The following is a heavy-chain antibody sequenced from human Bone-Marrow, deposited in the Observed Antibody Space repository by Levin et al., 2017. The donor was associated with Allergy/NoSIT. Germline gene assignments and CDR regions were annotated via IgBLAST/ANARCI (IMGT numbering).Heavy chain of an antibody. D-gene: IGHD2-21*01. J-gene: IGHJ6*03. CDR1: GGSISSYY. V-gene: IGHV4-59*01. CDR2: IYYSGST. CDR3: AREVRDCGGDCEAGHYYYYYYMDG. Sequence: PSETLSLTCTVSGGSISSYYWSWIRQPPGKGLEWIGYIYYSGSTNYNPSLKSRVTISVDTSKNQFSLKLSSVTAADTAVYYCAREVRDCGGDCEAGHYYYYYYMDGWGKGTTVTVSS.